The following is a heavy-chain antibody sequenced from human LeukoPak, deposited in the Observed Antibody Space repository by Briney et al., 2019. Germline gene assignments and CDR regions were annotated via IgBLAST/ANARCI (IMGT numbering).Heavy chain of an antibody. V-gene: IGHV3-30*04. Sequence: QPGRSLRLSCAASGFTFSSYAMHWVRQAPGKGLEWVAVISHDGSNKYYADSVKGRFTISRDNSKNTLYLQMNSLRAEDTAVYYCANSGGSLRGVIEYYFDYWGQGTLVTVSS. J-gene: IGHJ4*02. D-gene: IGHD3-10*01. CDR2: ISHDGSNK. CDR3: ANSGGSLRGVIEYYFDY. CDR1: GFTFSSYA.